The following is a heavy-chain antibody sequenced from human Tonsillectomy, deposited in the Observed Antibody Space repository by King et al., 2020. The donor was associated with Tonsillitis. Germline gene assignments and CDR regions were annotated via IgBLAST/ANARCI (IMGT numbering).Heavy chain of an antibody. J-gene: IGHJ5*02. Sequence: VQLVESGAEVKKPGASVKVSCKASGYTFTSYYMHWVRQAPGQGLEWMGIINPSGGSTSYAQKFQGRVTMTRDTSTSTVYMDLSSLRSEDTAVYYCARDREVIVVVVAATLYNWFDPWGQGTLVTVSS. D-gene: IGHD2-15*01. V-gene: IGHV1-46*01. CDR2: INPSGGST. CDR3: ARDREVIVVVVAATLYNWFDP. CDR1: GYTFTSYY.